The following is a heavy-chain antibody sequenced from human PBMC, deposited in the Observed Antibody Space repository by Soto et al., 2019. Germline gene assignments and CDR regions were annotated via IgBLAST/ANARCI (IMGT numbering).Heavy chain of an antibody. J-gene: IGHJ4*02. CDR3: ARDCEPYDFWSGYFN. D-gene: IGHD3-3*01. Sequence: ASVKVSCKASGDTFTNYGISWVRQAPGQGLEWMGWISAYNGNTNYAQKLQGRVTMTTDTSTNTAYMELRSLTSDDTAVYYCARDCEPYDFWSGYFNWGQGTVVTFSS. CDR2: ISAYNGNT. V-gene: IGHV1-18*01. CDR1: GDTFTNYG.